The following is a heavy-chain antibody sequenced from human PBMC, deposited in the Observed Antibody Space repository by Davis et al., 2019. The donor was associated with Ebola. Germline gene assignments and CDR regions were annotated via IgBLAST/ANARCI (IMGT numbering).Heavy chain of an antibody. CDR2: FSYGDNTH. V-gene: IGHV4-39*01. CDR3: ARPWYSGTYYDAYDI. D-gene: IGHD1-26*01. Sequence: SETLSLTCTVSGASISSRSYYWGWIRQPPGKGLEWVGSFSYGDNTHYYIPSLRSRVTISVDTSRNQFSLKLSSATAADTAVYYCARPWYSGTYYDAYDIWGQGTMVAVSS. J-gene: IGHJ3*02. CDR1: GASISSRSYY.